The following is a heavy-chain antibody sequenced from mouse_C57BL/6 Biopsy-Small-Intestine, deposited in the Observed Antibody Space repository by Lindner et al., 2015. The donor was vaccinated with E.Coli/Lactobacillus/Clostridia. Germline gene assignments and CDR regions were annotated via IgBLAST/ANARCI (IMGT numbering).Heavy chain of an antibody. V-gene: IGHV1-80*01. Sequence: VQLQESGAELVKPGASVKISCKASGYAFGSYWMNWVKQRPGKGLEWIGQIYPGDGDTNYNGKFKGKATLTADKSSSTAYMQLSSLTSEDSAVYFCARLGATMITYYAMDYWGQGTSVTVSS. CDR2: IYPGDGDT. J-gene: IGHJ4*01. CDR1: GYAFGSYW. CDR3: ARLGATMITYYAMDY. D-gene: IGHD2-4*01.